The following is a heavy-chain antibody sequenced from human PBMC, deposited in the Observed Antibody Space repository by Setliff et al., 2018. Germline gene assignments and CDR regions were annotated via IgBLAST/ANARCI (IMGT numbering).Heavy chain of an antibody. CDR2: IYHNGNT. D-gene: IGHD5-18*01. V-gene: IGHV4-59*01. CDR3: VRDRTAYSYGLDV. Sequence: SDTLSLTCTVSGGSISPYFWSWIRQPPGKGLEWIGYIYHNGNTNFNPFLKTRVTMSVDPSKNQFALNLRSVTAADTAVYYCVRDRTAYSYGLDVWAQGTTVTVSS. CDR1: GGSISPYF. J-gene: IGHJ6*02.